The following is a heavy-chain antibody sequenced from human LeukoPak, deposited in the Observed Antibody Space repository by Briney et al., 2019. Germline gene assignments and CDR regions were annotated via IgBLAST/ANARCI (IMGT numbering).Heavy chain of an antibody. CDR2: IIPIYGIA. CDR3: AGGLMASYYYYGMDV. CDR1: GDTSSRYA. J-gene: IGHJ6*02. Sequence: SVKVSCKASGDTSSRYAISWVRQAPGQGLEWMGRIIPIYGIANYAQKFQGRVTITADKSTTTAYMELSSLRSEDTAVYFCAGGLMASYYYYGMDVWGRGTPVT. V-gene: IGHV1-69*04. D-gene: IGHD3-16*01.